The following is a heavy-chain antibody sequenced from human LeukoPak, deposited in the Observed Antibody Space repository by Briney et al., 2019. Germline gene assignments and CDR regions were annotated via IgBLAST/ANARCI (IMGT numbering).Heavy chain of an antibody. V-gene: IGHV3-53*01. D-gene: IGHD3-10*01. J-gene: IGHJ4*02. CDR2: IYSGGTT. CDR1: GFTFSTNY. Sequence: PGGSLRLSCAASGFTFSTNYMSWVRQAPGKGLEWVSVIYSGGTTYYADSVKGRFTISRDISKNTLYLQMNSLRAGDTAVYYCAKGYGSGSYYSVDYWGQGTLVTVSS. CDR3: AKGYGSGSYYSVDY.